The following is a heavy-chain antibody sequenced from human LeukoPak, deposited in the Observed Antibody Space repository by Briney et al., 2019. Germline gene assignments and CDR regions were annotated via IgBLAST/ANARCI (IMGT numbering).Heavy chain of an antibody. D-gene: IGHD2-15*01. V-gene: IGHV1-69*04. CDR3: ARDLGDGGSCCLWYYGMDV. Sequence: GASVKVSCKASGYTFTSYGISWVRQAPGQGLEWMGRIIPIFGIANYAQKFQGRVTITADKSASTAYMELSSLRSEDTAVYYCARDLGDGGSCCLWYYGMDVWGQGTTVTVSS. CDR1: GYTFTSYG. J-gene: IGHJ6*02. CDR2: IIPIFGIA.